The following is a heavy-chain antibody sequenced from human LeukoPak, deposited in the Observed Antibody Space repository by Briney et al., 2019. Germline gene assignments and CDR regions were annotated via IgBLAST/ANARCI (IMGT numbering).Heavy chain of an antibody. CDR2: INTNTGNP. D-gene: IGHD3-22*01. CDR1: GYTFTRYA. Sequence: ASVKVSCKASGYTFTRYAMNWVRQAPGQGLEWMGWINTNTGNPTYAQGFTGRFVFSLDTSVSTAYLQTSSLKAEDTAVYYCARAYYYDSSGPPETSGYFDYWGQGTLVTVSS. J-gene: IGHJ4*02. V-gene: IGHV7-4-1*02. CDR3: ARAYYYDSSGPPETSGYFDY.